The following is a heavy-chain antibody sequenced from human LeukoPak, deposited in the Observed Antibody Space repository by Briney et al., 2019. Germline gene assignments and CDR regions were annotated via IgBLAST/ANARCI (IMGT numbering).Heavy chain of an antibody. D-gene: IGHD2-2*02. V-gene: IGHV1-18*01. CDR1: GYTFTSYG. CDR2: ISAYNGNT. J-gene: IGHJ3*02. CDR3: ASGKYCSSTSCYTRGTYAFDI. Sequence: GASMKVSCKASGYTFTSYGISWVRQAPGQGLEWMGWISAYNGNTNYAQKLQGRVTMTTDTSTSTAYMELRSLRSDDTAVYYCASGKYCSSTSCYTRGTYAFDIWGQGTMVTVSS.